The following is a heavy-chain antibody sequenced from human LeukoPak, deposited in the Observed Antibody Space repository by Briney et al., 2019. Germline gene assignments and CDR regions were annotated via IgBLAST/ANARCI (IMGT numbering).Heavy chain of an antibody. CDR1: GYSFSNYW. D-gene: IGHD6-19*01. J-gene: IGHJ4*02. CDR2: IYPGDSDT. CDR3: ASSAYSSGWYGAHFDY. Sequence: GESLKISCKGSGYSFSNYWIGWVRQMPGKGLEWMGIIYPGDSDTRYSPSFQGRVTISADKSISTAYLQWSSLRASDTAIYYCASSAYSSGWYGAHFDYWGQGTLVTVSS. V-gene: IGHV5-51*01.